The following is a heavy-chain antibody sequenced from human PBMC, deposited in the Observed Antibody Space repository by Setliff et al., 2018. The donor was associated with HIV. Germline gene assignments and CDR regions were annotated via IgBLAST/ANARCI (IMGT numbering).Heavy chain of an antibody. CDR3: ARGTVNFDY. D-gene: IGHD4-4*01. J-gene: IGHJ4*02. V-gene: IGHV4-59*01. Sequence: SETLSLTCTVSGGSISNYYWSWIRQPPGKGLEWIGYMYYTGSTNYNPSLKSRVIISVDTSKNQFSLKLTSVTAADTAFYCCARGTVNFDYWGQGTLVTVSS. CDR1: GGSISNYY. CDR2: MYYTGST.